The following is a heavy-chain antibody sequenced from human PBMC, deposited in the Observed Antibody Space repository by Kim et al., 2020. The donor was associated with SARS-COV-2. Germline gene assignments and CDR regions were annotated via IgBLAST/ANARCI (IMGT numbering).Heavy chain of an antibody. Sequence: SVKSPFPISRDNAKHTLYLQMNSLRAEDTAVYYCARDHPTITSSLTPFDYWGQGTLVTVSS. CDR3: ARDHPTITSSLTPFDY. D-gene: IGHD3-16*01. V-gene: IGHV3-74*01. J-gene: IGHJ4*02.